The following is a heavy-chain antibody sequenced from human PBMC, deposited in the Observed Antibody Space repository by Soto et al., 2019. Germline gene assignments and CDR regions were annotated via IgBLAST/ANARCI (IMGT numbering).Heavy chain of an antibody. CDR3: AKDPGYSSTWYPEYYHYGMDV. J-gene: IGHJ6*02. V-gene: IGHV3-23*01. CDR2: ISGSGGRT. D-gene: IGHD6-13*01. CDR1: GGTFSSYA. Sequence: GGSVKVSCKASGGTFSSYAISWVGQAAGRELEGVSLISGSGGRTYYADSVNARFTISRDTSKNTLYLQMDSLRAEDTGVYYCAKDPGYSSTWYPEYYHYGMDVWGQGTPVTVSS.